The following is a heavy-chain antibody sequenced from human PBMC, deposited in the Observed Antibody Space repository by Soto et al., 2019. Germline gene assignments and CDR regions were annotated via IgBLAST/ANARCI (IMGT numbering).Heavy chain of an antibody. CDR3: ARDGGSRGTAH. J-gene: IGHJ4*02. Sequence: SETLSLTCTVSGGSVSSGSYYWSWIRQPPGKGLEWIGYIYYSGSTYYNPSLKSRVTISVDTSKNQFSLKLSSVTAADTAVYYCARDGGSRGTAHWGQGTLVTVSS. D-gene: IGHD6-13*01. V-gene: IGHV4-31*03. CDR2: IYYSGST. CDR1: GGSVSSGSYY.